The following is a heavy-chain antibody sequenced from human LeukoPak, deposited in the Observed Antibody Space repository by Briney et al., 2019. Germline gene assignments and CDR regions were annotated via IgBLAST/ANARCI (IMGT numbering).Heavy chain of an antibody. Sequence: PGGSLRLSCAASGFTFRSYRMNWVRQAPGKGLEWVASIKQGESERYYVDSVNGRFTISRDNAKNSLYLQMNSLRAEDTAVYYCGRGGNSAVDIWGQGTMVTVSS. D-gene: IGHD2/OR15-2a*01. CDR3: GRGGNSAVDI. CDR1: GFTFRSYR. V-gene: IGHV3-7*04. CDR2: IKQGESER. J-gene: IGHJ3*02.